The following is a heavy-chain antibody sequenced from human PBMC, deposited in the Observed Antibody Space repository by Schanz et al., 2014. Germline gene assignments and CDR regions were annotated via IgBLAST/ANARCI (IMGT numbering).Heavy chain of an antibody. CDR2: ISAYTNNT. Sequence: VQSVHSGTEVQKLGASVKVSCKASGYTFTSHGISWVRQAPGQGLEWMGWISAYTNNTNYAQKVQGRVTMTTDTSTGTAYMELRSLRSDDTAVYYCTRGGYSYALSAFDIWGQGTMVTVSS. J-gene: IGHJ3*02. CDR1: GYTFTSHG. D-gene: IGHD5-18*01. CDR3: TRGGYSYALSAFDI. V-gene: IGHV1-18*01.